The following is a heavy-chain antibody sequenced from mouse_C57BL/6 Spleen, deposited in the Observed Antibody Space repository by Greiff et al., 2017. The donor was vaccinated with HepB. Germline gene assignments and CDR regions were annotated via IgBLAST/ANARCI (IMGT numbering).Heavy chain of an antibody. CDR2: ISNGGGST. CDR1: GFTFSDYY. V-gene: IGHV5-12*01. Sequence: EVKLVESGGGLVQPGGSLKLSCAASGFTFSDYYMYWVRQTPEKRLERVAYISNGGGSTYYPDTVKGRFTISRDNAKNTLYLQMSRLKSEDTAMYYCASQTHWYFDVWSTGTTVTVS. CDR3: ASQTHWYFDV. J-gene: IGHJ1*03.